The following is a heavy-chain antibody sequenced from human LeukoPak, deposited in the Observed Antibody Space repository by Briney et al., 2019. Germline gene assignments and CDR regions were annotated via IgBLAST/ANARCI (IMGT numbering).Heavy chain of an antibody. CDR2: IWYDGSKK. D-gene: IGHD2-21*02. V-gene: IGHV3-33*01. Sequence: GGSLRLSCAASLFIFSSYGMHWVRQAPGKGLEWVAVIWYDGSKKHHADSVKGRFTISRDNSKNTLYLQMNSLRAEDTAVYYCAREGCGGDCYLADYWGQGTLVTVSS. CDR3: AREGCGGDCYLADY. J-gene: IGHJ4*02. CDR1: LFIFSSYG.